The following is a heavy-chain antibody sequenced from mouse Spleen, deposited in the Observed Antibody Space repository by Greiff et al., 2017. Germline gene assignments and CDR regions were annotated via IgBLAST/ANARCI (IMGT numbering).Heavy chain of an antibody. CDR3: AKGDYYGY. CDR1: GYTFTSYT. V-gene: IGHV1-4*01. J-gene: IGHJ2*01. D-gene: IGHD1-1*01. CDR2: INPSSGYT. Sequence: VQLQQSGAELARPGASVKMSCKASGYTFTSYTMHWVKQRPGQGLEWIGHINPSSGYTKYNQKFKDKATLTADKSSSTAYMQLSSLTSEDSAVYYCAKGDYYGYWGQGTTLTVSS.